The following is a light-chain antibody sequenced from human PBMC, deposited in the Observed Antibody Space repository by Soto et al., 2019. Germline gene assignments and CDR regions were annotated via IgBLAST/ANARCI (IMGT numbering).Light chain of an antibody. Sequence: EVVMTQYPDSLSVSPGERATLSCRASQSVSSNLAWYQQKLGQAPRLLIYGASTRATGISARFSGSGSGTEFTLTISSLQSEDLAIYYCQQYTNWPRTLGQGTKVDSK. V-gene: IGKV3-15*01. CDR3: QQYTNWPRT. CDR2: GAS. J-gene: IGKJ1*01. CDR1: QSVSSN.